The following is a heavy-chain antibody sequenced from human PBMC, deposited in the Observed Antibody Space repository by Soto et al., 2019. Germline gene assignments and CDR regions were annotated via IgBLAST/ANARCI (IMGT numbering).Heavy chain of an antibody. CDR1: GDSVSSNSAA. Sequence: KTLSLTCAISGDSVSSNSAAWNWIRKSPSRGLEWLGRTYYRSKWYNDYAVSVKSRITINPDTSKNQFSLQLNSVTPEDTAVYYCARGARRYDRGYIYYYYGMDVWGPGSTLPVSS. CDR2: TYYRSKWYN. CDR3: ARGARRYDRGYIYYYYGMDV. J-gene: IGHJ6*02. V-gene: IGHV6-1*01. D-gene: IGHD5-12*01.